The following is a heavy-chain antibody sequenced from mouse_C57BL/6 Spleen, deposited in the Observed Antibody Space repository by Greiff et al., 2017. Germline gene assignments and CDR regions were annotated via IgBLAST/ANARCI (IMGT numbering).Heavy chain of an antibody. D-gene: IGHD2-4*01. CDR2: INPNNGGT. CDR1: GYTFPDYY. Sequence: CQASGYTFPDYYMSWVKQSHGKSLEWIGAINPNNGGTSYNQKFKGKATLTVDKSSSTAYMELRSLTSEDSADYYCVYYDYDWFAYWGQGTLVTVSA. J-gene: IGHJ3*01. V-gene: IGHV1-26*01. CDR3: VYYDYDWFAY.